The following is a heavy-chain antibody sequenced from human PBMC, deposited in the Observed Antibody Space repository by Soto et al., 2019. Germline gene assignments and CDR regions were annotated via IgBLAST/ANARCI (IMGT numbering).Heavy chain of an antibody. Sequence: QVQLVQSGAEVKKPGASVKISCKASGYTFTSHAIHWVRQAPGQRLEWMGWINPGNGQAEYSQKCQGSVAITRDTSASTAYMELSTLTSEDTAVYFCAREQQAAEVNFCDYWGQGTLVTVS. V-gene: IGHV1-3*01. D-gene: IGHD6-13*01. CDR3: AREQQAAEVNFCDY. CDR1: GYTFTSHA. CDR2: INPGNGQA. J-gene: IGHJ4*02.